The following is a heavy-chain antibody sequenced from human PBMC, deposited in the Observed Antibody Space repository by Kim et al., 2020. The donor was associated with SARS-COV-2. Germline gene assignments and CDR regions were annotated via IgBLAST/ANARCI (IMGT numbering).Heavy chain of an antibody. V-gene: IGHV4-34*01. CDR3: ARGRGYATALMDV. Sequence: YNPSLKGRVTISVDRTKNQFSLKLSSVTAADTAVFYCARGRGYATALMDVWGQGATVTVSS. D-gene: IGHD3-16*01. J-gene: IGHJ6*02.